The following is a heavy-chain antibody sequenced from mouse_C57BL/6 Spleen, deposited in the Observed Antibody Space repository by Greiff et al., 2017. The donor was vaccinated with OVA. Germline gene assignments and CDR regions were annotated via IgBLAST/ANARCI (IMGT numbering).Heavy chain of an antibody. CDR2: ISSGGDYI. V-gene: IGHV5-9-1*02. D-gene: IGHD3-3*01. Sequence: EVKVVESGEGLVKPGGSLKLSCAASGFTFSSYAMSWVRQTPEKRLEWVAYISSGGDYIYYADTVKGRFTISRDNARNTLYLQMSSLKSEDTAMYYCTRDEGGRGYFDYWGQGTTLTVSS. CDR3: TRDEGGRGYFDY. CDR1: GFTFSSYA. J-gene: IGHJ2*01.